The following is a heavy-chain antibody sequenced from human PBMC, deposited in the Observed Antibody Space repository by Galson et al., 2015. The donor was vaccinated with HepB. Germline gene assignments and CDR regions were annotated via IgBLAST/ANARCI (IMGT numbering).Heavy chain of an antibody. CDR2: ISSNDEK. J-gene: IGHJ6*03. CDR3: ARIGYSYGSYYYYYYMDV. V-gene: IGHV2-26*01. Sequence: PALVKPTQTLTLTCTVSGFSLSNARMGVSWIRQPPGKALEWLAHISSNDEKSYSTSLKSRLTISKDTSKSQVVLTMTNMDPVDTATYYCARIGYSYGSYYYYYYMDVWGKGTTVTVSS. D-gene: IGHD5-18*01. CDR1: GFSLSNARMG.